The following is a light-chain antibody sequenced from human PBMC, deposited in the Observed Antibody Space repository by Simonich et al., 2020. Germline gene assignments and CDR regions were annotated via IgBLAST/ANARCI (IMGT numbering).Light chain of an antibody. Sequence: EIVLTQSPGTLSLSPGERATLSCRASQSVSSSYLAWYQQKPGQAPRLLIYGASSRATVIPDRFSGSGSGTDFTLTISRLEPEDFAVYYCQQYYSTQWTFGQGTKVEIK. CDR1: QSVSSSY. J-gene: IGKJ1*01. CDR2: GAS. CDR3: QQYYSTQWT. V-gene: IGKV3-20*01.